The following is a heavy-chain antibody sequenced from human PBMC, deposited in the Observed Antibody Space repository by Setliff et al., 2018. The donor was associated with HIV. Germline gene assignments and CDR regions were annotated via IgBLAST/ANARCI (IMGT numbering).Heavy chain of an antibody. CDR3: ARHGAFYYYYYMDV. Sequence: SETLSLTCTVSGGSISSGGYYWSWIRQHPGKGLGWIGYIYYSGSTYYNPSLKSRVTISVDMSKNQFSLNLSSVTAADTAVYYCARHGAFYYYYYMDVWGKGTTVTVSS. CDR2: IYYSGST. V-gene: IGHV4-31*03. CDR1: GGSISSGGYY. J-gene: IGHJ6*03.